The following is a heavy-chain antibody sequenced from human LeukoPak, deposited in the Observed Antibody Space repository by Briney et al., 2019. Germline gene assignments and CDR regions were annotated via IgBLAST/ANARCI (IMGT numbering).Heavy chain of an antibody. J-gene: IGHJ4*02. CDR2: IKSKTDGGTT. CDR3: TTDATTYYYDSSGYPINY. V-gene: IGHV3-15*01. CDR1: GFTFSNAW. Sequence: GGSLRLSCAASGFTFSNAWMSWVRQAPGKGLEWVGRIKSKTDGGTTDYAAPVKGRFTISRDDSKNTLYLQMNSLKTEDTAVYYCTTDATTYYYDSSGYPINYWGQGTLVTVSS. D-gene: IGHD3-22*01.